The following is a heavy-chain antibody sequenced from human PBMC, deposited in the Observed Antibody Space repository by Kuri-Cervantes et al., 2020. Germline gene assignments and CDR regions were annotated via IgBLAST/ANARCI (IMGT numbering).Heavy chain of an antibody. CDR2: INHSGST. V-gene: IGHV4-34*01. D-gene: IGHD3-3*01. Sequence: GSLRLSCTVSGGSISSYYWSWIRQPPGKGLEWIGEINHSGSTNYNPSLKSRVTISVDTSKNQFSLKLSSVTAADTAVYYCARGFTIFGVVMYYFDYWGQGTLVTVSS. CDR1: GGSISSYY. CDR3: ARGFTIFGVVMYYFDY. J-gene: IGHJ4*02.